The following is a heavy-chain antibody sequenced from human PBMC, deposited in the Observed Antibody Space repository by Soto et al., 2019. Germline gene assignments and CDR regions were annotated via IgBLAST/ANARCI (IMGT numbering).Heavy chain of an antibody. CDR3: AKDWGAGLGSGSYQEFDP. V-gene: IGHV3-30*18. CDR2: ISYDGSNK. D-gene: IGHD3-10*02. CDR1: GFTFSSYG. J-gene: IGHJ5*02. Sequence: QVQLVESGGGVVQPGRSLRLSCAASGFTFSSYGMHWVRQAPGKGLEWVAVISYDGSNKYYADSVKGRFTISRDNSKNTLYLQMNSLRAEDTAVHYCAKDWGAGLGSGSYQEFDPWGQGTLVTVSS.